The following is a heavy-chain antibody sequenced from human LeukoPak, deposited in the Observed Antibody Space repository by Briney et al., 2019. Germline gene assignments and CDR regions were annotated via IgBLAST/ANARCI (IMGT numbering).Heavy chain of an antibody. CDR2: INHSGST. V-gene: IGHV4-34*01. CDR1: GGSFSGYY. Sequence: SETLSLTCAVYGGSFSGYYWSWIRQPLGKGLEWIGEINHSGSTNYNPSLKSRVTISVDTSKNQFSLKLSSVTAADTAVYYCARARGYYDSSGYSSCYFDYWGQGTLVTVSS. CDR3: ARARGYYDSSGYSSCYFDY. J-gene: IGHJ4*02. D-gene: IGHD3-22*01.